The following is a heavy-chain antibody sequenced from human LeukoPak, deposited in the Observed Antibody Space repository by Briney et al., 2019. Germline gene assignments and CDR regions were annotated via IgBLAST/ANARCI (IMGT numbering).Heavy chain of an antibody. V-gene: IGHV3-7*01. J-gene: IGHJ3*02. D-gene: IGHD6-13*01. CDR3: AKQLVQGDAFDI. CDR1: GFTFSSYW. Sequence: GGSLRLSCAASGFTFSSYWMSWVRQAPGKGLEWVANIKQDGSEKYYVDSVKGRFSISRDNAKNSLYLQMNSLRAEDTAVYYCAKQLVQGDAFDIWGQGTMVTVSS. CDR2: IKQDGSEK.